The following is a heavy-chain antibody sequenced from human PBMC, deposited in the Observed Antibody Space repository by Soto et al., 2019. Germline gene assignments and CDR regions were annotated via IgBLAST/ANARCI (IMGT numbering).Heavy chain of an antibody. CDR1: GYTFTTYY. CDR3: ARDPHYYGSGSYYTRWGMDV. V-gene: IGHV1-46*01. J-gene: IGHJ6*02. Sequence: ASVKVSCKASGYTFTTYYMQWVRQAPGQGLEWMGILNPNGGFTNYAQKFRGRVTITADKSTSTAYMELSSLRSEDTAVYYCARDPHYYGSGSYYTRWGMDVWGQGTTVTVSS. CDR2: LNPNGGFT. D-gene: IGHD3-10*01.